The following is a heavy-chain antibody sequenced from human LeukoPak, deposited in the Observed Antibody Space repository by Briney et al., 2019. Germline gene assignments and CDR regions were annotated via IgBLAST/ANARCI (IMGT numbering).Heavy chain of an antibody. Sequence: GPSLTLSCAASGSTYHSHWMSWVRQATGKGRQWVASINQDGSVKHYVDSVRGRFTNSRDNANNSLYLQMNSLRAEDTAVYYCARLVGMVTTSDLWGHGTMVSVSS. CDR2: INQDGSVK. CDR3: ARLVGMVTTSDL. CDR1: GSTYHSHW. D-gene: IGHD1-26*01. V-gene: IGHV3-7*04. J-gene: IGHJ3*01.